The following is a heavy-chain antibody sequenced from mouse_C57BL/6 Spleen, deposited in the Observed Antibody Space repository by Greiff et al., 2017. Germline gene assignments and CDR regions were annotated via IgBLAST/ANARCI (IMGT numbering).Heavy chain of an antibody. J-gene: IGHJ2*01. CDR3: TRTYGNYGGYYFDY. CDR1: GYTFTDYE. V-gene: IGHV1-15*01. CDR2: IDPETGGT. D-gene: IGHD2-1*01. Sequence: QVQLQQSGAELVRPGASVTLSCKASGYTFTDYEMHWVKQTPVHGLEWIGAIDPETGGTAYNQKFKGKAILTADKSSSTAYMELRSLTSEDSAVYYCTRTYGNYGGYYFDYWGQGTTRTVSS.